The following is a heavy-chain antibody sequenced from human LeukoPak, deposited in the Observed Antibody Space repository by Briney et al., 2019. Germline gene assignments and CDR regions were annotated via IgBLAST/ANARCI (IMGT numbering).Heavy chain of an antibody. CDR2: ISGGGATT. CDR3: ATTRDETYFNMIFDH. CDR1: GFTFSTYA. Sequence: GGSLRLSCATSGFTFSTYAMNWLRLAPGKGLEWVSVISGGGATTYYAGSVKGRFTISRDNSKNTLFLVMNSLRDEDTAVYYCATTRDETYFNMIFDHWGQGTLVTVSS. J-gene: IGHJ4*02. D-gene: IGHD3-16*01. V-gene: IGHV3-23*01.